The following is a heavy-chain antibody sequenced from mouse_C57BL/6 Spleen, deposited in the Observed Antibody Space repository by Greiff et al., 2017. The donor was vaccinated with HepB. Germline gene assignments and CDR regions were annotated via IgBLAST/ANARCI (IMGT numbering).Heavy chain of an antibody. J-gene: IGHJ3*01. CDR2: ISYSGST. V-gene: IGHV3-1*01. CDR3: ARGYYYGSSWFAY. D-gene: IGHD1-1*01. Sequence: VQLKESGPGMVKPSQSLSLTCTVTGYSITSGYDWHWIRHFPGNKLEWMGYISYSGSTNYNPSLKSRISITHDTSKNHFFLKLNSVTTEDTATYYCARGYYYGSSWFAYWGQGTLVTVSA. CDR1: GYSITSGYD.